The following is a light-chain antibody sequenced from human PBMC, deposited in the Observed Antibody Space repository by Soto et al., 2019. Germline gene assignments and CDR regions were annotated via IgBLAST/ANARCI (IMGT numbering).Light chain of an antibody. CDR2: EVS. V-gene: IGLV2-14*01. Sequence: SVLTQPASVSGSPGQSITISCTGTSSDVGDYNYVSWYQQHPGKAPKLIIFEVSDRPSGVSNRFSGSKSGNTASLTISGLQAEDEADYYCVSYTSIITFYVFGTGTKVTVL. CDR3: VSYTSIITFYV. CDR1: SSDVGDYNY. J-gene: IGLJ1*01.